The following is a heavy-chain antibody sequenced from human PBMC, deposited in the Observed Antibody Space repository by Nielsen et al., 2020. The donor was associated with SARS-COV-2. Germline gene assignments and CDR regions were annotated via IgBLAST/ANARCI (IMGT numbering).Heavy chain of an antibody. Sequence: SETLSLTCAVSGGSISSSNWWGWVRQPPGKGLEWIGEIYHSGSTNYNPSLKSRVTISVDKSKNQFSLKLSSVTAADTAVYYCASEAPAAQIYYYYGMDVWGQGTTVTVSS. V-gene: IGHV4-4*02. CDR1: GGSISSSNW. CDR2: IYHSGST. CDR3: ASEAPAAQIYYYYGMDV. D-gene: IGHD2-2*01. J-gene: IGHJ6*02.